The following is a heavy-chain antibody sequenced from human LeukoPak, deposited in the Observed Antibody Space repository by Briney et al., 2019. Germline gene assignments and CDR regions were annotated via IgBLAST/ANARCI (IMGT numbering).Heavy chain of an antibody. V-gene: IGHV5-51*01. D-gene: IGHD4-17*01. J-gene: IGHJ5*02. CDR3: ARQMDYGDPNWFDP. CDR2: IYPGDSDI. CDR1: GYSFTTYW. Sequence: GESLKISCKGSGYSFTTYWIGWVRQMPGRGLEWMGIIYPGDSDIRYSPSFQGQVTISADKSISTAYLQWSSLKASDTAMYYCARQMDYGDPNWFDPWGQGTLVTVSS.